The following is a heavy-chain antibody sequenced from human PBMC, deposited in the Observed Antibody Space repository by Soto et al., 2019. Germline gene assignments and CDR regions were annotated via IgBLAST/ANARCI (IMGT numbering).Heavy chain of an antibody. CDR2: IYPGDSDT. D-gene: IGHD5-18*01. V-gene: IGHV5-51*01. CDR1: GYNFTRHW. J-gene: IGHJ3*02. CDR3: ARHRSSVDTSGDFDI. Sequence: RESLKISCKGSGYNFTRHWVGWVRPMPGKGLEWMGIIYPGDSDTRYSPSFQGQVTISADKSITTAYVQWSSLMASDTAMYYCARHRSSVDTSGDFDIWGQGTMVTVSS.